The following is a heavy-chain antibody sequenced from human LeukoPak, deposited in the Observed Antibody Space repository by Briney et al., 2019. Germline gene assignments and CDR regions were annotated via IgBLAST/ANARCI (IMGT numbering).Heavy chain of an antibody. CDR2: VADDGTNK. Sequence: GSSQRLSCAPYGFTFSIHSMHWARHAPGKGLEWLAVVADDGTNKYYADSVNDRFTIARENHKYTVFLQMNSVRAEDTAFYYCARDTAMVAGYLDFWGQGTLVSVSS. D-gene: IGHD5-18*01. J-gene: IGHJ4*02. CDR1: GFTFSIHS. V-gene: IGHV3-30-3*01. CDR3: ARDTAMVAGYLDF.